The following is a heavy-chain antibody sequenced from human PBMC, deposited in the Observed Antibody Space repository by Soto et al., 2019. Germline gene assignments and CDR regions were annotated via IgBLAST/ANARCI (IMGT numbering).Heavy chain of an antibody. Sequence: QVQLQESGPGLVKPSETLSLTCTVSGGSISSYYGSWIRQPPGKGLEWIGYIYYSGSTNYNPSLRRRVTISVDTSKNQFSLKLSSVTAADTAVYYCVSSSLDGDLNWFDPWGQGTLVTVSS. CDR2: IYYSGST. CDR3: VSSSLDGDLNWFDP. D-gene: IGHD4-17*01. V-gene: IGHV4-59*08. CDR1: GGSISSYY. J-gene: IGHJ5*02.